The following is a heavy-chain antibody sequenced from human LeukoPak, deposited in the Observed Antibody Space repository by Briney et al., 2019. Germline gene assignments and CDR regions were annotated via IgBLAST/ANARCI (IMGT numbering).Heavy chain of an antibody. D-gene: IGHD3-9*01. V-gene: IGHV1-2*02. CDR3: ARTLSPYYDILTGYYHSFDY. Sequence: ASVKVSCKASGYTFTGYYMHWVRQAPGQGPEWMGWINPTSGGTNYAQKFQGRVTMTRDTSISTAYMELSRLRSDDTAVYYCARTLSPYYDILTGYYHSFDYWGQGTLVTVSS. CDR2: INPTSGGT. J-gene: IGHJ4*02. CDR1: GYTFTGYY.